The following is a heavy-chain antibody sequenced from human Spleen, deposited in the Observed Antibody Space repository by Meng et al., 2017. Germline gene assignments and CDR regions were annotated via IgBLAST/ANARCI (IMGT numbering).Heavy chain of an antibody. J-gene: IGHJ4*02. D-gene: IGHD4-23*01. V-gene: IGHV3-74*01. CDR1: GFTVSSFW. Sequence: VQLVASGGGVVQPGRSLRLSCGASGFTVSSFWMHWVRQAPGKGLVWVSRMNEDGRTINYAGSVRGRFTISRDSARNTLSLQMNSLRAEDTALYHCVRDFGGLSDYWGPGTMVTVSS. CDR3: VRDFGGLSDY. CDR2: MNEDGRTI.